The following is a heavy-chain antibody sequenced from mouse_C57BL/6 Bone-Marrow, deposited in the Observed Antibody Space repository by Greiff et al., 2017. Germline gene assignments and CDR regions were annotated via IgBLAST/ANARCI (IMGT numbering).Heavy chain of an antibody. CDR3: ARPDGNYPDGY. CDR2: INSDGGST. D-gene: IGHD2-1*01. CDR1: EYEFPSHD. J-gene: IGHJ2*01. V-gene: IGHV5-2*01. Sequence: EVMLVESGGGLVQPGESLKLSCESNEYEFPSHDMSWVRKTPEKRLELVAAINSDGGSTYYPDTMEGRFIISRDNTKKTLYLQMSRLRSEDTAVYYCARPDGNYPDGYWGQGTTLTVSS.